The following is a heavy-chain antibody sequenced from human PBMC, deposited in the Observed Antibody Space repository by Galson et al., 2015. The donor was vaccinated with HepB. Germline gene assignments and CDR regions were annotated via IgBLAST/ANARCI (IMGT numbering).Heavy chain of an antibody. V-gene: IGHV3-21*03. Sequence: SLRLSCAASGFSFSTYSMNWVRQAPGKGLEWVSSISSSSTYIYYADSVKGRFTISRDNAKNSLYLQMNSLRGEDTAVYYCAGGSSTHGRIEYWGQGTLVTVSS. D-gene: IGHD6-6*01. CDR2: ISSSSTYI. CDR3: AGGSSTHGRIEY. J-gene: IGHJ4*02. CDR1: GFSFSTYS.